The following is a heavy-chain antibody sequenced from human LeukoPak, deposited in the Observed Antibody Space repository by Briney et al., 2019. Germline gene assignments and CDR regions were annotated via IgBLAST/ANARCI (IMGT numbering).Heavy chain of an antibody. Sequence: ASVTVSCKASGGTFSSYAISWVRQAPGQGLEWMGRIIPILGIANYAQKSQGRVTITADKSTSTAYMELSSLRSEDTAVYYCAREGYYGSGSYYPSALDIWGQGTMVTVSS. CDR3: AREGYYGSGSYYPSALDI. CDR1: GGTFSSYA. V-gene: IGHV1-69*04. CDR2: IIPILGIA. J-gene: IGHJ3*02. D-gene: IGHD3-10*01.